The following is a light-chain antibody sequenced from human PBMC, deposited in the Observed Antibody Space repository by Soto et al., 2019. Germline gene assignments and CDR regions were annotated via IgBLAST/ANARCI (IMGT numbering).Light chain of an antibody. J-gene: IGKJ1*01. CDR1: HNTRGY. CDR3: QQSYSTPWT. CDR2: AAS. Sequence: DIQMTQSAASLSASLRDRVTITWGASHNTRGYLNWYQQKKGKAPKLLIYAASNLQSGIPSRFSGSGSETDFNLTISSLQTEDLATYYCQQSYSTPWTFGQGTKVDIK. V-gene: IGKV1-39*01.